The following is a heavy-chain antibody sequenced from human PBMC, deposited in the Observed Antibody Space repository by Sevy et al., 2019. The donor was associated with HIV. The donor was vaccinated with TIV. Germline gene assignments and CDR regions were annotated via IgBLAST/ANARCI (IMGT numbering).Heavy chain of an antibody. Sequence: GESLKISCAASGFTFSSYAMHWVRQAPGKGLEWVAVISYDGSNKYYADSVKGRFTISRDNSKNTLYLQMNSLRAEDTAVYYCARVGGGFTYYYDSSGYSQPYFDYWGQGTLVTVSS. V-gene: IGHV3-30*04. CDR3: ARVGGGFTYYYDSSGYSQPYFDY. J-gene: IGHJ4*02. D-gene: IGHD3-22*01. CDR1: GFTFSSYA. CDR2: ISYDGSNK.